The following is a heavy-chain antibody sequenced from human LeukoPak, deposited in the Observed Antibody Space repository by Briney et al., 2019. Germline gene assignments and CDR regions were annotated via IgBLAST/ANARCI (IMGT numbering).Heavy chain of an antibody. CDR3: ARGHHYYMDV. V-gene: IGHV6-1*01. J-gene: IGHJ6*03. Sequence: SQTLSLTCAISGDSVSSNSAAWNWLRQSPSRGLEWLGRTYYRSKWYNDYAVSVKSRITLNPDTSKNQFSLQLNSVTPEDTAVYYCARGHHYYMDVWGKGTTVTVSS. CDR1: GDSVSSNSAA. CDR2: TYYRSKWYN.